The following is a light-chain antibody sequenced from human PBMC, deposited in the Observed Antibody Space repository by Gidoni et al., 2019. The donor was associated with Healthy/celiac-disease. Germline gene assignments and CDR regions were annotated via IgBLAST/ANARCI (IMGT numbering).Light chain of an antibody. Sequence: QPVVTQEPSLTVSPGETVKLTSGSSTGAVTSGHYPYWFRQKPGQAPRTLIYDTSNTHSWTPARFSGSRLGGKAALTLSGAQPEDEAEYYCLLSYSGARVFGGGTKLTVL. CDR3: LLSYSGARV. J-gene: IGLJ3*02. V-gene: IGLV7-46*01. CDR2: DTS. CDR1: TGAVTSGHY.